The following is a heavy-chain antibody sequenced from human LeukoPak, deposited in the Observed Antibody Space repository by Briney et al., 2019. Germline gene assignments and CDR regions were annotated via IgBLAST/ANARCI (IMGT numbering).Heavy chain of an antibody. D-gene: IGHD2-21*01. CDR2: ISSSGGTI. V-gene: IGHV3-11*01. CDR1: GFTFSDYY. Sequence: GGSLRLSCAASGFTFSDYYMSWIRQAPGKGLEWVSYISSSGGTIYYADSVKGRFTISRDNSKNTLYLQLNGLRTEDTALYYCAKDRLLNCRGDCYIFDYWGQGTLVTVSS. CDR3: AKDRLLNCRGDCYIFDY. J-gene: IGHJ4*02.